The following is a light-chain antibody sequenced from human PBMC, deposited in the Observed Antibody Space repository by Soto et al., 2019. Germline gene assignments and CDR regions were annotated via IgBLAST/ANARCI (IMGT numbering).Light chain of an antibody. CDR3: VSFTTSKSYV. V-gene: IGLV2-8*01. CDR2: EVS. Sequence: QSVLTQPPSASGSPGQSVTISCTGTSSDVGGYNYVSWYQQHPGKAPKLMIYEVSKRPSGVPDRFSGSKAGNTASLTISGLQAEDEADYYCVSFTTSKSYVFGTGTKVTVL. J-gene: IGLJ1*01. CDR1: SSDVGGYNY.